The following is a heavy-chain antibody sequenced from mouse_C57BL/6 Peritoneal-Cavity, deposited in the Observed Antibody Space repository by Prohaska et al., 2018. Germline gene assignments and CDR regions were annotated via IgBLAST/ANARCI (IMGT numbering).Heavy chain of an antibody. Sequence: HGKSLEWIGDINPNNGGTSYNQKFKGKATLTVDKSSSTAYMELRSLTSEDSAVYYCARTREYFDYWGQGTTLTVSS. V-gene: IGHV1-26*01. CDR2: INPNNGGT. CDR3: ARTREYFDY. J-gene: IGHJ2*01.